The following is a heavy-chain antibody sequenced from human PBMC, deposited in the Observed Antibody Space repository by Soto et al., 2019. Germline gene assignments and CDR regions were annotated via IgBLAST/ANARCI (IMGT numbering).Heavy chain of an antibody. CDR1: GYIFVNYG. V-gene: IGHV1-18*01. J-gene: IGHJ6*02. Sequence: QVQLVQSGDEVKKPGASVKVSCKASGYIFVNYGIAWVRQAPGQGLEWMGWISPYTGNTHSATKIQGRLTMTTETSTSTAYMDLGSLTSDDKAVYYCGMVDNYVTPTPHDVWGQGSTVTVS. CDR2: ISPYTGNT. D-gene: IGHD3-16*01. CDR3: GMVDNYVTPTPHDV.